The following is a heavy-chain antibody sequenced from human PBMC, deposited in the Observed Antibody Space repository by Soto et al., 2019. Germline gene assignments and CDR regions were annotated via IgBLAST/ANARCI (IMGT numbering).Heavy chain of an antibody. CDR2: ISGSGGST. V-gene: IGHV3-23*01. Sequence: GGSLRLSCAASGFTFSSYAMSWVRQAPGKGLEWVSAISGSGGSTYYADSVKGRFTISRDNSKNTLYLQMNSLKAEDTAVYYCAKDAGRITMIVVVITDYFDCWGQGILVTVSS. CDR1: GFTFSSYA. CDR3: AKDAGRITMIVVVITDYFDC. D-gene: IGHD3-22*01. J-gene: IGHJ4*02.